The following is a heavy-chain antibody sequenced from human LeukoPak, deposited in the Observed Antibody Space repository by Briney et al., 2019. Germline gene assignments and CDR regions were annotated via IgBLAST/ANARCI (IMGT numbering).Heavy chain of an antibody. CDR3: AKEGAAPGPDFDH. CDR1: GASIRNYY. Sequence: SETLSLTCAVSGASIRNYYWSWIRQPAGRGLEWIGRIVPGWSTNYNPYLKSRVTMSVDTSKHHFSLKLSSVTAADAAVYYCAKEGAAPGPDFDHWGQGTLVIVSS. J-gene: IGHJ4*02. V-gene: IGHV4-4*07. CDR2: IVPGWST. D-gene: IGHD6-13*01.